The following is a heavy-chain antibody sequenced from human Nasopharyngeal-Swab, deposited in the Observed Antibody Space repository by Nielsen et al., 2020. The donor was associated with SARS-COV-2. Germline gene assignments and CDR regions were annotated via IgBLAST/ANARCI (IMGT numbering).Heavy chain of an antibody. J-gene: IGHJ6*02. D-gene: IGHD6-13*01. CDR2: FDPEDGET. Sequence: ASVKVSCKVSGYTLTELSMHWVRQAPVKGLEWMGGFDPEDGETIYAQKFQGRVTMTEDTSTDTAYMELSSLRSEDTAVYYCATAPAAADATYYYYGMDVWGQGTTVTVSS. CDR3: ATAPAAADATYYYYGMDV. CDR1: GYTLTELS. V-gene: IGHV1-24*01.